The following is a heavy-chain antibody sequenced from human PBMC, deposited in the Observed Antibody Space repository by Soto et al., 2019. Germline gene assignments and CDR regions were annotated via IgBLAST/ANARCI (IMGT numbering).Heavy chain of an antibody. CDR2: ISGSGGST. D-gene: IGHD3-22*01. CDR1: GFTFSSYT. Sequence: PGGSLRLSCAASGFTFSSYTLNWVRQAPGKGLEWVASISGSGGSTYYADSVKGRFTISRDNSKNTLYLQMNSRRAEDTAVYYCAKDSHDSSGYYYPRSAFDIWGQGTMFTVSS. CDR3: AKDSHDSSGYYYPRSAFDI. V-gene: IGHV3-23*01. J-gene: IGHJ3*02.